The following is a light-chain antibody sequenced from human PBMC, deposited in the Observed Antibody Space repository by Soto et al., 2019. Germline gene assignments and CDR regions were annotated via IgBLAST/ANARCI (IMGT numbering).Light chain of an antibody. V-gene: IGLV2-11*01. J-gene: IGLJ1*01. CDR3: CSSAVSSSLSI. Sequence: QSALTQPRTVSGSTGQAATISCTGTSSDVGGYNYVSWYQQHPGKAPKLMIYDVSKRPSGVPDRFSGSKSGNTASLTISGIQAEDEADYYCCSSAVSSSLSIFGT. CDR1: SSDVGGYNY. CDR2: DVS.